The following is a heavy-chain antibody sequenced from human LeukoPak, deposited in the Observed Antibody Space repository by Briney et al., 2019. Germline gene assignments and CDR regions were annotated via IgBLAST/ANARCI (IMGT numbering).Heavy chain of an antibody. CDR2: FDPEDGET. CDR3: ATGIGLIPKLDY. D-gene: IGHD6-19*01. J-gene: IGHJ4*02. V-gene: IGHV1-24*01. CDR1: GYTLTELS. Sequence: APVKVSCKVSGYTLTELSMHWVRQAPGKGLEWMGGFDPEDGETIYAQKFQGRVTMTEDTSTDTAYMELSSLRSEDTAVYYCATGIGLIPKLDYWGQGTLVTVSS.